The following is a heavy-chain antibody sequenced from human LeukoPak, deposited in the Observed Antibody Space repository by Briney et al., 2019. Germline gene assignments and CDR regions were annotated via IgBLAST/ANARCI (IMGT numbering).Heavy chain of an antibody. J-gene: IGHJ4*02. CDR3: ATRRGGPYPYYFDH. V-gene: IGHV4-34*01. Sequence: SETLSLTCAVYGDSFSGYYWSWIRQSPGTGLAGIGEVNDRGTTNYNPNLKSRVTISVVTSSNQFSLKLPSVTAADTTIYFCATRRGGPYPYYFDHWDQGALVTVSS. CDR2: VNDRGTT. CDR1: GDSFSGYY. D-gene: IGHD2-15*01.